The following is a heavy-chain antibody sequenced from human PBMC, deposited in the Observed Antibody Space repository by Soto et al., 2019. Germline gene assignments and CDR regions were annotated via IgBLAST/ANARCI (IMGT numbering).Heavy chain of an antibody. D-gene: IGHD2-21*02. CDR2: FDREDGEL. CDR1: GYILTGLS. J-gene: IGHJ5*02. CDR3: GIGEDMVTPVIYIHS. V-gene: IGHV1-24*01. Sequence: GSSGMVSCKVSGYILTGLSLHWVRRAPGKGLEWMGGFDREDGELMYAQKLQGRVTITEDTSTDTAYMELRSLRSEDPAVHYCGIGEDMVTPVIYIHSWGQGTLVAGSS.